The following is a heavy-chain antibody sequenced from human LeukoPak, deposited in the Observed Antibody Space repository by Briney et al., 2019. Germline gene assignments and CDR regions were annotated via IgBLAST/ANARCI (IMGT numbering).Heavy chain of an antibody. CDR3: ARDFEMPY. CDR2: IYSSGSN. CDR1: GVSISSYY. D-gene: IGHD3-9*01. J-gene: IGHJ4*02. Sequence: SETLSLTCTVYGVSISSYYWEWLRQPAGKGLEGIGRIYSSGSNNYNPPLNRRVTMSVDTSKNQFSLKLSSVTAADTAVYYCARDFEMPYWGQGTLVTVSS. V-gene: IGHV4-4*07.